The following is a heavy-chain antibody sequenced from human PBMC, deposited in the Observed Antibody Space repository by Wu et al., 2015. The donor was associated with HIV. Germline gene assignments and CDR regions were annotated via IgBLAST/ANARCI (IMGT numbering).Heavy chain of an antibody. CDR1: GYTFTTYD. J-gene: IGHJ6*02. D-gene: IGHD3-10*01. CDR3: ASAYYGSGSYPTFYYYYAMDV. CDR2: MNPKSGNT. V-gene: IGHV1-8*01. Sequence: QVQLVQSGAEVKKPGASVKVSCKASGYTFTTYDINWVRQATGRGLEWMGWMNPKSGNTGYAQKFQGRVTLTRDTSRSTAFMDLSGLRSEDTAVYYCASAYYGSGSYPTFYYYYAMDVWGQGTTITVSS.